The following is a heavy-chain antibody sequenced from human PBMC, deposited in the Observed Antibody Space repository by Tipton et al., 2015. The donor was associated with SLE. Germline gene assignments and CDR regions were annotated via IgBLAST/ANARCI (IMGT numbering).Heavy chain of an antibody. CDR3: ARVSVAGPYNWFAP. CDR1: GGPIGNTNYY. D-gene: IGHD6-19*01. V-gene: IGHV4-39*06. J-gene: IGHJ5*02. Sequence: TLSLTCSVSGGPIGNTNYYWGWIRQPPGKGLEWIGSVSYSGITNYTPSLKSRLTISMDTSKNQFPLRLRSVTAADTAVYYCARVSVAGPYNWFAPWGQGTLVTVSS. CDR2: VSYSGIT.